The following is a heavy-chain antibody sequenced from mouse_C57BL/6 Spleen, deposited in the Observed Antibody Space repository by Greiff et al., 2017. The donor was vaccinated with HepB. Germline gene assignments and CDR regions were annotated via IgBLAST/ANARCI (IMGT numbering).Heavy chain of an antibody. CDR1: GFTFSDYG. CDR3: ARTGSSYVWYFDV. D-gene: IGHD1-1*01. V-gene: IGHV5-17*01. J-gene: IGHJ1*03. Sequence: EVQGVESGGGLVKPGGSLKLSCAASGFTFSDYGMHWVRQAPEKGLEWVAYISSGSSTIYYADTVKGRFTIPRDNAKNTLFLHMTSLRSEDTAMYYCARTGSSYVWYFDVWGTGTTVTVSS. CDR2: ISSGSSTI.